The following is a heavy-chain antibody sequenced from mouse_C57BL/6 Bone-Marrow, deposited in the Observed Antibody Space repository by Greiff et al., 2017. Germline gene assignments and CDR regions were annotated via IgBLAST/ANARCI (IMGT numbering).Heavy chain of an antibody. Sequence: EVMLVESGGGLVQPGGSLKLSCAASGFTFSDYYMYWVRQTPEKRLEWVAYISNGGGSTYYPDTVKGRFTISRDNAKNTLYLQMSRLKSEDTAMYYCARPIYYYGSRPWAMDYWGQGTSVTVSS. J-gene: IGHJ4*01. CDR1: GFTFSDYY. CDR2: ISNGGGST. D-gene: IGHD1-1*01. CDR3: ARPIYYYGSRPWAMDY. V-gene: IGHV5-12*01.